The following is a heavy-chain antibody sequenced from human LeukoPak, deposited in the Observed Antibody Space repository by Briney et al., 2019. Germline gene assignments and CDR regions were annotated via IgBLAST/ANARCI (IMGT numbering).Heavy chain of an antibody. V-gene: IGHV4-34*01. CDR3: ARGLYTNGWYYEY. D-gene: IGHD6-19*01. Sequence: SENLSLTCAVYGESFSGYFWSWIRQPPGKGLEWIGEINHSESTNYNPSLKSRVTISVDTSKNQFSLKLSSVTAADTAVYYCARGLYTNGWYYEYWGQGTLVTVSS. CDR1: GESFSGYF. CDR2: INHSEST. J-gene: IGHJ4*02.